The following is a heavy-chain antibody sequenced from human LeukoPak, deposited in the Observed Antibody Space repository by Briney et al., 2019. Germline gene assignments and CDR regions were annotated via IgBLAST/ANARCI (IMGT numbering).Heavy chain of an antibody. CDR2: IYYSGST. J-gene: IGHJ6*03. CDR1: GGSISSYY. CDR3: ARQPGIAAAGDYYYMDV. Sequence: PSETLSLTCTVSGGSISSYYWSWIRQPPGEGLEWIGYIYYSGSTNYNPSLRSRVTISVDTSKNQFSLKLSSVTAADTAVYYCARQPGIAAAGDYYYMDVWGKGTTVTVSS. D-gene: IGHD6-13*01. V-gene: IGHV4-59*08.